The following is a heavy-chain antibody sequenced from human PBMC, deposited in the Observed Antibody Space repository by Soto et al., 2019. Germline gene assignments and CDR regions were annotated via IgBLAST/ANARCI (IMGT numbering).Heavy chain of an antibody. D-gene: IGHD3-10*01. CDR1: GFPFSSTD. V-gene: IGHV3-23*01. CDR3: AKNSGWFNA. J-gene: IGHJ5*02. CDR2: IDGSGGTT. Sequence: GGSLRLSCAASGFPFSSTDMTWVREAPGKGLDWVSTIDGSGGTTYYADSVKGRFTISRDNSMNTVYLQMNSLRADDTALYYCAKNSGWFNAWGQGALVTVSS.